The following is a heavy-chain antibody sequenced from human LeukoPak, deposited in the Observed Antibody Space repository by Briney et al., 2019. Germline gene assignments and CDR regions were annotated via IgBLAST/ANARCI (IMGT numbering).Heavy chain of an antibody. CDR2: ISGSGVST. CDR3: AQDLDIVGGIGGTFDI. J-gene: IGHJ3*02. D-gene: IGHD1-26*01. V-gene: IGHV3-23*01. CDR1: GFTFSSFA. Sequence: PGASLSLSCAASGFTFSSFAMSWVRQAPGRGLEWASAISGSGVSTYYADSVKGRFTISRDNPKNTLYLEMDNLRAEDTAVDYCAQDLDIVGGIGGTFDIWRQGTMVSDCS.